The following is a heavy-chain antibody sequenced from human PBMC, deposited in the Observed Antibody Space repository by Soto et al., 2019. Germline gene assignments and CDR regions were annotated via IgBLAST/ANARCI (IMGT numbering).Heavy chain of an antibody. V-gene: IGHV2-5*02. CDR2: IYWDDDK. CDR1: GFSLSTSGVG. D-gene: IGHD5-18*01. Sequence: QITLKESGPTLVKPTQTLTLTRTFSGFSLSTSGVGVGWIRQPPGKALEWLALIYWDDDKRYSPSLKSRLTITKGTSINQVVLTMTNMDPVDTSTYYCALYRYGEFDYWGQGTLVTVSS. CDR3: ALYRYGEFDY. J-gene: IGHJ4*02.